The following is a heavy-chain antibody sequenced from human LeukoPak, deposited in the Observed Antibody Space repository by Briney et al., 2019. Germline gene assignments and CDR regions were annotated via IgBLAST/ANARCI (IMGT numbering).Heavy chain of an antibody. Sequence: SETLSLTCAVSGVTFRGYYWSRIRQSPGKGLAWLGEIDHTGNTNYNPSLESRVSLSVDASKNQVSLNLNSVTAADTAVYYCARGLRFHVGSGNWFDLWGQGTLVTVSS. J-gene: IGHJ5*02. CDR2: IDHTGNT. CDR3: ARGLRFHVGSGNWFDL. CDR1: GVTFRGYY. D-gene: IGHD3-10*01. V-gene: IGHV4-34*01.